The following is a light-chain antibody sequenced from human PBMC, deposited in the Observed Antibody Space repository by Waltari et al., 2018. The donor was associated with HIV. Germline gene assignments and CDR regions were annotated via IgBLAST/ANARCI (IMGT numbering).Light chain of an antibody. Sequence: SHELTQPPSVSVSPGQTATISCSGDILARKYAYWFQQKPGQAPVLLIYKENERPTAMTERFSGSSSGATVTLTITGVRAEDEADYYCQGIDSSGRKVFVGGTRLTVL. J-gene: IGLJ2*01. V-gene: IGLV3-25*03. CDR1: ILARKY. CDR2: KEN. CDR3: QGIDSSGRKV.